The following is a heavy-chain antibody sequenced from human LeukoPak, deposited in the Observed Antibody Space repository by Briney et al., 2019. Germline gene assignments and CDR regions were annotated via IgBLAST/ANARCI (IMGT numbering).Heavy chain of an antibody. J-gene: IGHJ4*02. V-gene: IGHV3-53*01. Sequence: KYMSWVRQAPGKGLEWVSVIYRCDRTHYVDSVKGRFTISRDNSKNTLYLQMNSLRAEDTAVYYCAKASSSGWYGLFDYWGQGTLVTVSS. CDR3: AKASSSGWYGLFDY. CDR1: KY. D-gene: IGHD6-19*01. CDR2: IYRCDRT.